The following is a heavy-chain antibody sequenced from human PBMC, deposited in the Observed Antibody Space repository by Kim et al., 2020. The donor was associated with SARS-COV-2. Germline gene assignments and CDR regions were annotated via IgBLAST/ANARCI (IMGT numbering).Heavy chain of an antibody. CDR2: INPSGGST. J-gene: IGHJ4*02. V-gene: IGHV1-46*01. CDR1: GYTFTSYY. CDR3: ARDCAPMVRGVVQLFDY. D-gene: IGHD3-10*01. Sequence: ASVKVSCKASGYTFTSYYMHWVRQAPGQGLEWMGIINPSGGSTSYAQKFQGRVTMTRDTSTSTVYMELSSLISEDTAVYYCARDCAPMVRGVVQLFDYWGQGTLVTVSS.